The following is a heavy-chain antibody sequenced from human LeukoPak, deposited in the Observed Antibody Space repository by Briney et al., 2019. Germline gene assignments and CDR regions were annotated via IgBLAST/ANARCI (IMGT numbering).Heavy chain of an antibody. J-gene: IGHJ4*02. V-gene: IGHV3-74*01. Sequence: GGSLRLSCAASGFTFSSYAMSWVRQAPGKGLVWVSRINSDGSSTSYADSVKGRFTISRDNAKNTLYLQMNSLRAEDTAVYYCARDAVGATNGPDYWGQGTLVTVSS. CDR1: GFTFSSYA. CDR3: ARDAVGATNGPDY. CDR2: INSDGSST. D-gene: IGHD1-26*01.